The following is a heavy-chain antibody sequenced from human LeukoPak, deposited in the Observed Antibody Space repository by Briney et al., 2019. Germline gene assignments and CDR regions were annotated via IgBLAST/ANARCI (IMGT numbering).Heavy chain of an antibody. D-gene: IGHD4-17*01. V-gene: IGHV4-4*07. CDR1: GGSISSYY. CDR3: ARDGRNGDYLTLDY. Sequence: PSETLSLTCTVSGGSISSYYWSWIRQPAGKGLEWIGRIYTSGSTNYNPSLKSRVTMSVDTSKNQFSLKLSSVTAADTAVYYCARDGRNGDYLTLDYWGQGTLVTVSS. CDR2: IYTSGST. J-gene: IGHJ4*02.